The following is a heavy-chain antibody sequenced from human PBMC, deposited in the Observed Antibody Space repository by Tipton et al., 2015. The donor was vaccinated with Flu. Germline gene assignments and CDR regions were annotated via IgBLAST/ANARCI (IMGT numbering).Heavy chain of an antibody. CDR1: GYSITSAYY. CDR3: ARHTGDSVRGIIDY. J-gene: IGHJ4*02. CDR2: IYHSGST. Sequence: PGLVKPSETLSLSCDVSGYSITSAYYWGWVRQPPGQGLEWIGTIYHSGSTYYNPSLKSRLTISVDTSKNQFSLKLSSVTAADTAVYYCARHTGDSVRGIIDYWGQGTLVTVSS. D-gene: IGHD3-10*02. V-gene: IGHV4-38-2*01.